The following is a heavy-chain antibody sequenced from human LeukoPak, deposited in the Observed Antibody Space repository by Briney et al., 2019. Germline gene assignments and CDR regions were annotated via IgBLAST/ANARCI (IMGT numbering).Heavy chain of an antibody. CDR3: ARETSDTAMASYYFDQ. CDR1: GDSINTYH. Sequence: AVTLSLTCTVSGDSINTYHGRWIRHPAGKGLEWIGRIYMSGSTNYNPSLESRVTISIDKSKNPFFLKLSSVTDADTGVYYCARETSDTAMASYYFDQCGEGALVAVSS. D-gene: IGHD5-18*01. V-gene: IGHV4-4*07. J-gene: IGHJ4*02. CDR2: IYMSGST.